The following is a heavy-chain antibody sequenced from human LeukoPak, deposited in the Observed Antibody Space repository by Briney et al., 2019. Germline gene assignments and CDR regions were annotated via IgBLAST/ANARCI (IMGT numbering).Heavy chain of an antibody. D-gene: IGHD3-16*01. J-gene: IGHJ6*04. V-gene: IGHV1-69*06. CDR1: GGTFSSYA. Sequence: SVKVSCKASGGTFSSYAISWVRQAPGQGLEWMGGIIPIFGTANYAQKFQARVTITADKSTSTAYMELSSLRSEDTAVYYCARGNTTRGGDYGMDVWGKGTTVTVSS. CDR3: ARGNTTRGGDYGMDV. CDR2: IIPIFGTA.